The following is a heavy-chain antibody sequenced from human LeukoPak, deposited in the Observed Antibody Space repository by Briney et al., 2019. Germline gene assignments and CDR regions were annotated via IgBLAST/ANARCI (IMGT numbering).Heavy chain of an antibody. V-gene: IGHV3-23*01. CDR3: AEEHWGAIRGEFDY. CDR1: GFTFSSYA. Sequence: PGGSLRLSCAASGFTFSSYAMSWVRQAPGKGLEWVSAMSGSGGSTYYADSVKGRFTISRDNSKNTLYLQMNSLRAEDAAVYFWAEEHWGAIRGEFDYWGQGTLVTVSS. D-gene: IGHD3-10*01. J-gene: IGHJ4*02. CDR2: MSGSGGST.